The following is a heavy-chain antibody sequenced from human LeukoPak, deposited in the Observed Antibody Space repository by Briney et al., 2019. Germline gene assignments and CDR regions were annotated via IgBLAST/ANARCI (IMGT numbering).Heavy chain of an antibody. CDR2: RYYSGST. CDR1: GYSISSSNW. D-gene: IGHD2-15*01. V-gene: IGHV4-28*01. CDR3: ARTLTPYCSGGSCYGKNAFDI. J-gene: IGHJ3*02. Sequence: SDTLSLTCAVSGYSISSSNWWGWIRPPAGKGLEWIGYRYYSGSTHYNPAVKSRVTMSVDTSKNQFSLKLSSVTAVDTAVYYCARTLTPYCSGGSCYGKNAFDIWGQGTMVTVSS.